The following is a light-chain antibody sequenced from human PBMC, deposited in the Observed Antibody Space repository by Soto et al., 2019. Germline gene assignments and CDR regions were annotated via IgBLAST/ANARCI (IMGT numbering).Light chain of an antibody. CDR1: SSNIGSNT. V-gene: IGLV1-44*01. J-gene: IGLJ1*01. CDR3: AAWDDSLNGYV. Sequence: QSVLTQPPSASGTTGQRVTISCSGSSSNIGSNTVNWYQQLPGTAPKLLIYSNNQRPSGVPDRFSGSKSGTSASLAISWLQSEDEADYYCAAWDDSLNGYVFGTGTKVTVL. CDR2: SNN.